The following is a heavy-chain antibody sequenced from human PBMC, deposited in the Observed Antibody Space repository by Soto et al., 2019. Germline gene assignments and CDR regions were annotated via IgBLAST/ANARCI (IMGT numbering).Heavy chain of an antibody. J-gene: IGHJ4*02. Sequence: SETLSLTCAVYGDSFSGYYWSWIRQPPGKGLEWIGKINHSGSTNYNPSLKSRVTISVDTSKNQFSVKVSSVTAADTAVYYCASISDHGGFDYWGQGTLVTVSS. CDR3: ASISDHGGFDY. CDR1: GDSFSGYY. CDR2: INHSGST. V-gene: IGHV4-34*01. D-gene: IGHD2-21*02.